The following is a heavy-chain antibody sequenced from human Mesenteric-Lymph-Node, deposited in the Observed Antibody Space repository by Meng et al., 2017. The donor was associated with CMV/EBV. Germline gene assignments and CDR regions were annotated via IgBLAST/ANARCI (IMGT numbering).Heavy chain of an antibody. Sequence: GESLKISCAASGFTFSSYAINWVRQAPGKGLEWVSYISSSGRTIYYADSVKGRFTISRDNAKNSLYLQMNSLSAEDTAVYYCARDRDSSKWLFDYWGQGTLVTVS. CDR3: ARDRDSSKWLFDY. D-gene: IGHD3-22*01. CDR1: GFTFSSYA. V-gene: IGHV3-48*03. J-gene: IGHJ4*02. CDR2: ISSSGRTI.